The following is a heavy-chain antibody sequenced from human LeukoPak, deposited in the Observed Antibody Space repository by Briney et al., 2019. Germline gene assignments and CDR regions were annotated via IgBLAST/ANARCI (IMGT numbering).Heavy chain of an antibody. CDR1: EFSVGSNY. V-gene: IGHV3-48*03. CDR2: ISSSGSTI. CDR3: AELGITMIGGV. Sequence: PGGSLRLSCAASEFSVGSNYMTWVRQAPGKGLEWVSYISSSGSTIYYADSVKGRFTIPRDNAKNSLYLQMSSLRAEDTAVYYCAELGITMIGGVWGKGTTVTISS. D-gene: IGHD3-10*02. J-gene: IGHJ6*04.